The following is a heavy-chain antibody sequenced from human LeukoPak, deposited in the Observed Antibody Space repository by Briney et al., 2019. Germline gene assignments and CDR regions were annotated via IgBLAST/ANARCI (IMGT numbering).Heavy chain of an antibody. D-gene: IGHD1-26*01. CDR2: ISFHGTDT. Sequence: GGSLRLSCAASGFTFISYAIHWVRQAPGKGLEWVAVISFHGTDTFYADSVKGRATISRDNAKNTLYLQMNSLRAEDTAVYYCARGKEPWWELIRRAFDIWGQGTMVTVSS. J-gene: IGHJ3*02. CDR1: GFTFISYA. V-gene: IGHV3-30*04. CDR3: ARGKEPWWELIRRAFDI.